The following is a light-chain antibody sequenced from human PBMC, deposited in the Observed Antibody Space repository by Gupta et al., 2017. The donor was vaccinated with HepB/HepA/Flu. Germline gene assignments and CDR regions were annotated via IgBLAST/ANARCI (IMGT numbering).Light chain of an antibody. Sequence: HSVLTHPPSASGNPGPRVTTSCSGGTSNIENNNVNWYQQIPGRAPRLLITINDKTPSGVHDRFSASKSGTSASLVISGLQSEDEADYYCAAWYDSLNAVLFGGGTKVTVL. J-gene: IGLJ2*01. CDR2: IND. V-gene: IGLV1-44*01. CDR1: TSNIENNN. CDR3: AAWYDSLNAVL.